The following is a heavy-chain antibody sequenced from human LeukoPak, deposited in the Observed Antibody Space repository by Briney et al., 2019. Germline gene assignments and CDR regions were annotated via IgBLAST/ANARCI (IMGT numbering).Heavy chain of an antibody. J-gene: IGHJ4*02. Sequence: ASVKVSCKTSGYTFTSYGITWVRQAPGQGLEWMGWISGYNGNTKYAQKFQGRVTMSTDTSTSTAYMELRSLRPDDTAVYYCARVGITLLWLATNDYWGQGTLVPVSS. CDR1: GYTFTSYG. D-gene: IGHD2-2*01. CDR3: ARVGITLLWLATNDY. CDR2: ISGYNGNT. V-gene: IGHV1-18*01.